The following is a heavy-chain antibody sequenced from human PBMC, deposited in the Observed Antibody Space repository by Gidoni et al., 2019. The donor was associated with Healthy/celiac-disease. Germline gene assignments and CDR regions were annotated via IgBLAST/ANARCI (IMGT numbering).Heavy chain of an antibody. J-gene: IGHJ6*02. Sequence: QVQLVESGGGVVQPGRSLRLSCAASGFTFSSYAMHWVRQAPGKGLEWVAVISYDGSNKYYADSVKGRFTISRDNSKNTLYLQMNSLRAEDTAVYYCAREWVIAARRSYGMDVWGQGTTVTVSS. D-gene: IGHD6-6*01. V-gene: IGHV3-30-3*01. CDR3: AREWVIAARRSYGMDV. CDR2: ISYDGSNK. CDR1: GFTFSSYA.